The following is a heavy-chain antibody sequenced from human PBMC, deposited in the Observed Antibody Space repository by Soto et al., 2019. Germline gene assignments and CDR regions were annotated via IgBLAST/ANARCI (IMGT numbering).Heavy chain of an antibody. CDR1: GYTFTGYY. Sequence: QVQLVQSGAEVKKPGASVKVSCKASGYTFTGYYMHWVRQAPGQGLEWMGWINPNSGGTNYAQKVQGRVTMTRDTSISTAYMELSRLRSDDTAVYYCAKDWYGQQWLAVQYYYYYYGMDVWGQGTTVTVSS. CDR3: AKDWYGQQWLAVQYYYYYYGMDV. D-gene: IGHD6-19*01. CDR2: INPNSGGT. J-gene: IGHJ6*02. V-gene: IGHV1-2*02.